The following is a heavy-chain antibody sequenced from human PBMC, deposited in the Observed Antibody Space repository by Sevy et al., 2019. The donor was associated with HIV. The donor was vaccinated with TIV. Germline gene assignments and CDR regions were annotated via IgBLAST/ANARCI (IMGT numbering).Heavy chain of an antibody. CDR1: GGTFTSYA. CDR2: IIPLLGTA. CDR3: ARDNLAVAGRGWFDP. D-gene: IGHD6-19*01. J-gene: IGHJ5*02. V-gene: IGHV1-69*13. Sequence: ASVKVSCKASGGTFTSYAISWVRLAPGLGLEWMGGIIPLLGTANYAQQFQGRVTITADESTSTVYMELSSLRSEDTAVYYCARDNLAVAGRGWFDPWGQGTLVTVSS.